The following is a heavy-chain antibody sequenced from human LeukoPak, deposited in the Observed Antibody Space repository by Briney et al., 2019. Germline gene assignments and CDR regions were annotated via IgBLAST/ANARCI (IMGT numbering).Heavy chain of an antibody. CDR1: GGSLSGYY. CDR2: INHSGST. V-gene: IGHV4-34*01. CDR3: ARGYQLLWGGWFDP. J-gene: IGHJ5*02. Sequence: SETLSLTCAVYGGSLSGYYWSWIRQPPGKGLEWIGEINHSGSTNYNPSLKSRVTISVDTSKNQLSLKLSSVTAADTAVYYCARGYQLLWGGWFDPWGQGTLVTVSS. D-gene: IGHD2-2*01.